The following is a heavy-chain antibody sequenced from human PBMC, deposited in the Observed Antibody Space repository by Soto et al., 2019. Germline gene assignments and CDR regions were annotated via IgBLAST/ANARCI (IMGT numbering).Heavy chain of an antibody. J-gene: IGHJ3*02. D-gene: IGHD7-27*01. CDR3: ARALTADAIDI. V-gene: IGHV3-53*01. Sequence: PGGSLRLSCAASGFTVSSNYMSWVRQAPGKGLEWVSVIYSGGSTYYADSVKGRFTISRDNSKNTLYLQMNSLRAEDTAVYYCARALTADAIDIPGQGIMVTVSS. CDR1: GFTVSSNY. CDR2: IYSGGST.